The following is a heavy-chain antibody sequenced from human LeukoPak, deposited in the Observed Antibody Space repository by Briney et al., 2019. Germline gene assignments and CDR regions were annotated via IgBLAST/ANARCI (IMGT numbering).Heavy chain of an antibody. V-gene: IGHV3-53*01. CDR3: ARGPGRD. CDR2: IYNVASK. J-gene: IGHJ4*02. Sequence: GGSLRLSCAASGFNFSINYMSWVRQAPGKGLEWVSVIYNVASKYYADSVKGRFTISRDNSKKTLYLQMNSLRAEDTAVYYCARGPGRDWGQGTLVTVSS. CDR1: GFNFSINY.